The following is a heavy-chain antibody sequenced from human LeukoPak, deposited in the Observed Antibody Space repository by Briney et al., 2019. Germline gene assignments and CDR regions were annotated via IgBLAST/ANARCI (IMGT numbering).Heavy chain of an antibody. D-gene: IGHD6-13*01. CDR1: GDSVSSNSGA. J-gene: IGHJ4*02. Sequence: SQTLSLTRAISGDSVSSNSGAWNWIRHPPSRGLEWLGRTYYESKWYNDYAVSVKSRITINPDTSKNQFSLQLNSVTPEDTAVYCCAKGFAATGIGYWGQGTLVTVSS. CDR3: AKGFAATGIGY. CDR2: TYYESKWYN. V-gene: IGHV6-1*01.